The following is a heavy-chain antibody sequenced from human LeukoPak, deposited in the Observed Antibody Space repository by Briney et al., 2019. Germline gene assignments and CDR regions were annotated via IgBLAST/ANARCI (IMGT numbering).Heavy chain of an antibody. D-gene: IGHD3-10*01. CDR3: ASHYGSGSWFDP. V-gene: IGHV4-59*01. Sequence: PSETLSLTCTVSGGSISSYYWSWIRQPPGKGLEWIGYIYYSGSTNYNPSLKSRVTISVDTPKNQFSLKLSSVTAADTAVYYCASHYGSGSWFDPWGQGTLVTVSS. CDR1: GGSISSYY. J-gene: IGHJ5*02. CDR2: IYYSGST.